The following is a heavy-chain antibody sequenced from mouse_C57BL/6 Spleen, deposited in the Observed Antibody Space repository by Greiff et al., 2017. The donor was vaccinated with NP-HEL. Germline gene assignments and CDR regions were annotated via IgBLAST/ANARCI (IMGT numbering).Heavy chain of an antibody. CDR3: ARSDYGSSGYFDV. CDR1: GYTFTSYW. V-gene: IGHV1-7*01. D-gene: IGHD1-1*01. CDR2: INPSSGYT. J-gene: IGHJ1*03. Sequence: QVQLQQSGAELAKPGASVKLSCKASGYTFTSYWMHWVKQRPGQGLEWIGYINPSSGYTKYNQKFKDKATLTADKSSSTAYMQLSSLTYEDSAFYHCARSDYGSSGYFDVWGTGTTVTVAS.